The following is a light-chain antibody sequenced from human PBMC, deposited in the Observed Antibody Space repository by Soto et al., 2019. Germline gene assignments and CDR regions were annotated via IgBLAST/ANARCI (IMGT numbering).Light chain of an antibody. V-gene: IGKV1-27*01. J-gene: IGKJ4*01. CDR2: RIS. Sequence: DIQMTQPPSSRSASVGDRVTITCRANQSFSTYLAWYQQKPGKVPKLLISRISTLQSGVPSRFSGSGYGTEFTLTISNLQPEDVETYYCQKYNTDPQTFGGGTKVDIK. CDR1: QSFSTY. CDR3: QKYNTDPQT.